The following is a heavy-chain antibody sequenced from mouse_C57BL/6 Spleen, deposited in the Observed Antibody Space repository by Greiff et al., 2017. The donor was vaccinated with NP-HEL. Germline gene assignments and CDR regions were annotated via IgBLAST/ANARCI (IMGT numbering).Heavy chain of an antibody. D-gene: IGHD1-1*01. V-gene: IGHV2-2*01. J-gene: IGHJ1*03. Sequence: VKVIESGPGLVQPSQSLSITCTVSGFSLTSYGVHWVRQSPGKGLEWLGVIWSGGSTDYNAAFISRLSISKDNSKSQVFFKMNSLQADDTAIYYCARKHGSSNWYFDVWGTGTTVTVSS. CDR2: IWSGGST. CDR1: GFSLTSYG. CDR3: ARKHGSSNWYFDV.